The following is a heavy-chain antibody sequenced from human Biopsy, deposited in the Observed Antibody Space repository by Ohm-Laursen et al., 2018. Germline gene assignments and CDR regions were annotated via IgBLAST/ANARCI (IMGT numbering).Heavy chain of an antibody. CDR1: GFSFSDYH. CDR3: ARDARWGPDSMDV. V-gene: IGHV3-11*01. Sequence: SLRLSCVASGFSFSDYHMRWIRQAPGRGLEWVSYISGGGTIYYGDSMKGRVTISRDNAKNSLYLQMHSLRAEDTAVYYCARDARWGPDSMDVWGQGTTVTVSS. CDR2: ISGGGTI. D-gene: IGHD4-23*01. J-gene: IGHJ6*02.